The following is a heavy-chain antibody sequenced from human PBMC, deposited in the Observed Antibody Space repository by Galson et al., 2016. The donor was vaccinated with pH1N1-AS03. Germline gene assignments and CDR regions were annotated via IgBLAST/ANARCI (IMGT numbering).Heavy chain of an antibody. CDR2: IRGTSQIT. CDR1: GFTFSTFA. Sequence: SLRLSCAASGFTFSTFAMSWVRRAPGKGLEWVSLIRGTSQITYYADSVKGRFTISKDNSKSTLFLRMNSLRAEDTAIYYCARLSGMVPTEYYFASWGQGTLVAVSS. CDR3: ARLSGMVPTEYYFAS. D-gene: IGHD3-3*01. J-gene: IGHJ4*02. V-gene: IGHV3-23*01.